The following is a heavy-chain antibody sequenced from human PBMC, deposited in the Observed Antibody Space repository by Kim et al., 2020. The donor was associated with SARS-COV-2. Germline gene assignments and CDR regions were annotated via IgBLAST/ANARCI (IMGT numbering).Heavy chain of an antibody. CDR1: GFTFSSYA. V-gene: IGHV3-30-3*01. J-gene: IGHJ5*02. Sequence: GGSLRLSCAASGFTFSSYAMHWVRQAPGKGLEWVAVISYDGSNKYYADSVKGRFTISRDNSKNTLYLQMNSLRAEDTAVYYCARDPIGGSHLPSWFDPWGQGTLVTVSS. D-gene: IGHD1-26*01. CDR2: ISYDGSNK. CDR3: ARDPIGGSHLPSWFDP.